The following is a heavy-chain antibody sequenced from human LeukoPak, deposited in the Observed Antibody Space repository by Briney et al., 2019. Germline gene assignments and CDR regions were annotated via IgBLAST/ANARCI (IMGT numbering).Heavy chain of an antibody. CDR1: GFTFSSYA. V-gene: IGHV3-23*01. CDR2: ISGSGGST. Sequence: GGSLRLSCAASGFTFSSYAMTWVRQAPGKGLEWVSAISGSGGSTYYADSVKGRFTISRDNSKNTLYLQMNSLRAEDTAVYYCYIPYYDTSAYKGYWGQGTLVTVSS. J-gene: IGHJ4*02. CDR3: YIPYYDTSAYKGY. D-gene: IGHD3-22*01.